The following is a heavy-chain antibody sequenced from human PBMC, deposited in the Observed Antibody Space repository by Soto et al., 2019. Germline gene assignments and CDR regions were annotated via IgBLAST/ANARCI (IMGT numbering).Heavy chain of an antibody. CDR1: GGTFSSYA. D-gene: IGHD2-21*02. CDR3: ARGGTMVTATNNWFDP. CDR2: IIPIFGTA. J-gene: IGHJ5*02. V-gene: IGHV1-69*01. Sequence: QVQLVQSGAEVKKPGSSVKVSCKASGGTFSSYAISWVRQAPGQGLEWMGGIIPIFGTANYAQKFQGRVTITADESTSTAYMELSSLRSEDTAVYYCARGGTMVTATNNWFDPWCQGTLVTVSS.